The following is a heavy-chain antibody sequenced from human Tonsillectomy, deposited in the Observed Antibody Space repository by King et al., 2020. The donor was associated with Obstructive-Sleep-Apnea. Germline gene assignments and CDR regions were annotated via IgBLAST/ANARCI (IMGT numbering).Heavy chain of an antibody. CDR3: ATQAY. Sequence: VQLVESGGGLAQPGRSLRLSCVASGLTFVDYSMHWVRQAPGKGLEWVSGIIWNSGKIGYVESIKGRFTISRDNAKNSVYLQMNSLRVEDTALYYCATQAYWGQGTLVTVSS. CDR2: IIWNSGKI. V-gene: IGHV3-9*01. J-gene: IGHJ4*02. CDR1: GLTFVDYS.